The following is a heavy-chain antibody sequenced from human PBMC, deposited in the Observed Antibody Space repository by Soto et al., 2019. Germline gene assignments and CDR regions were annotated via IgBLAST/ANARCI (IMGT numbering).Heavy chain of an antibody. J-gene: IGHJ6*02. CDR1: GFTFSSYW. V-gene: IGHV3-74*01. D-gene: IGHD3-3*01. Sequence: GGSLRLSCAASGFTFSSYWMHWVRQAPGKGLVWVSRINSDGSSTSYADSVKGRFTISRDNAKNTLYLQMNSLRAEDTAVYYCARDPPYYDFWSGYYVAYGMDVWGQGTTVTVSS. CDR2: INSDGSST. CDR3: ARDPPYYDFWSGYYVAYGMDV.